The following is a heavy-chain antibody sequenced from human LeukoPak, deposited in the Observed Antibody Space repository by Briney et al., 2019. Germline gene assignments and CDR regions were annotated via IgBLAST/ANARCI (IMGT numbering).Heavy chain of an antibody. Sequence: PGGSLRLSCAASGFTVSSNYMSWVRQAPGKGLEWVSVIYSGGSTYYADSVKGRFTISRDNSKNTLYLQMNSLRAEDTAVYYCARGGCSSTSCYARWFDPWGQGTLVTVSS. CDR3: ARGGCSSTSCYARWFDP. V-gene: IGHV3-66*01. D-gene: IGHD2-2*01. CDR2: IYSGGST. J-gene: IGHJ5*02. CDR1: GFTVSSNY.